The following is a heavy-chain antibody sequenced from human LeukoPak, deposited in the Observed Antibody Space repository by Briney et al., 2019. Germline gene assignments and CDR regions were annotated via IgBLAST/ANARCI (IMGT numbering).Heavy chain of an antibody. Sequence: PGGSLRLSCAASGFTFSSYGMSWVRQAPGKGLEWVSAISGSGGSTYYADSVKGRFTISRDNSKNTLYLQMNSLRAEDTAVYYCARAPYYYGSGSYYLLPYFDYWGQGTLVTVSS. CDR1: GFTFSSYG. CDR3: ARAPYYYGSGSYYLLPYFDY. CDR2: ISGSGGST. V-gene: IGHV3-23*01. J-gene: IGHJ4*02. D-gene: IGHD3-10*01.